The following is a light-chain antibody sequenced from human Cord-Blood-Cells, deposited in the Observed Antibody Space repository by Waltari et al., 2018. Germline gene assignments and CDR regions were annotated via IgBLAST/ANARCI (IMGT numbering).Light chain of an antibody. CDR1: SSNIGAGYD. Sequence: QSVLTQPPSVSGAPGQRVTISCTGSSSNIGAGYDVHWYQQLPGTAPKLLIYGNSSRPSGVPDRFSGSKSGTSASLAITGLQAEDEADYYCQSYDSSLGGSVFGGGTKLTVL. V-gene: IGLV1-40*01. CDR2: GNS. CDR3: QSYDSSLGGSV. J-gene: IGLJ3*02.